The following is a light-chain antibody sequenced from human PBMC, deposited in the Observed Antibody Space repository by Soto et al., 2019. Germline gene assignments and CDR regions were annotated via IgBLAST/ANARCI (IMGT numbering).Light chain of an antibody. J-gene: IGKJ1*01. CDR1: QSVFSRFRNKNY. CDR3: QQYYTTPTWT. CDR2: WAS. Sequence: DIVMTQSPDSLTLSLGERATINYKSSQSVFSRFRNKNYLAWFQQKPGQPPRLLIYWASTRESGVSDRFSGSGSGTDFTLTINSLQAEDVAVYYCQQYYTTPTWTFGQGTKVEVK. V-gene: IGKV4-1*01.